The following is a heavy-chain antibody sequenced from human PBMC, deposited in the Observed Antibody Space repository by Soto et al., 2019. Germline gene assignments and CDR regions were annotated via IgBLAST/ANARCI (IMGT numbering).Heavy chain of an antibody. V-gene: IGHV4-61*01. CDR1: GGSVNSGNYY. CDR2: MSHSGGT. CDR3: ARVERGTATTVVDAFDI. J-gene: IGHJ3*02. D-gene: IGHD1-1*01. Sequence: SETPSLTCAVFGGSVNSGNYYWSWIRQPPGKGLEWIGEMSHSGGTHSNPSLKSRVTISVDTSKNQFSLKMSSVTAADTALYYCARVERGTATTVVDAFDIWGPGTMVTVSS.